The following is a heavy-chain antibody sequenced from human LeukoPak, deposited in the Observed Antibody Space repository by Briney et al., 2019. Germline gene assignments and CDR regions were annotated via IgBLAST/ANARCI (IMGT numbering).Heavy chain of an antibody. D-gene: IGHD3-9*01. CDR1: GFTVNSNY. CDR2: IYSGGNT. Sequence: GGSLRLSCAASGFTVNSNYMSWVRQAPGKGLEWVSVIYSGGNTYYADSVKGRFTISRDNSKNTLYLQMNSLRAEDTAVYYCARAYYDILTTDSWGQGTLVSVSS. CDR3: ARAYYDILTTDS. J-gene: IGHJ4*02. V-gene: IGHV3-53*01.